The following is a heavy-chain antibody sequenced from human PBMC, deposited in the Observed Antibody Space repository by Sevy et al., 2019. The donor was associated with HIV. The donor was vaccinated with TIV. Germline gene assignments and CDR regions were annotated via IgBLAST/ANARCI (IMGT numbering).Heavy chain of an antibody. D-gene: IGHD2-8*01. CDR2: ISSNGDNA. Sequence: GGSLRLSCAASGFSVSSNYMSWVRQTPGRGLEWIGLISSNGDNAFYANSVRGRFTISRDNSMNTLYLQMTSLTPDDMAVYYCAIGPVCELTNCLSLWGQGTLVTVSS. J-gene: IGHJ4*02. CDR1: GFSVSSNY. V-gene: IGHV3-30-3*01. CDR3: AIGPVCELTNCLSL.